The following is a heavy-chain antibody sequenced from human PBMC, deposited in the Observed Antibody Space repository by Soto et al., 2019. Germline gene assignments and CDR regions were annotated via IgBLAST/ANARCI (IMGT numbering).Heavy chain of an antibody. Sequence: GGSLRLSCAASGFTISSYAMHWVRQAPGKGLEWVAGIHWNGGSTGYADSVKGRFTISRDNAKNSLYLQMNSLRAEDTALYYCARDGLQGAYYYDSSGYPFDYWGQGTLVTVSS. V-gene: IGHV3-20*04. CDR3: ARDGLQGAYYYDSSGYPFDY. D-gene: IGHD3-22*01. J-gene: IGHJ4*02. CDR1: GFTISSYA. CDR2: IHWNGGST.